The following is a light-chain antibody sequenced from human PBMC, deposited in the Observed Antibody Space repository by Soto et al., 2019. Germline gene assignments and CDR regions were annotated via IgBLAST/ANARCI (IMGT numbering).Light chain of an antibody. CDR3: QQYDDAPYT. V-gene: IGKV1-27*01. CDR1: QGIGNF. CDR2: AAS. J-gene: IGKJ2*01. Sequence: DIQMTQSPSSLSASVGDRVSLTCRASQGIGNFLAWYQQKPGKVHNLLIYAASALESGVPSRFSGSGSGTEFTLTITSLQPEDVATYYCQQYDDAPYTFGQGTKLEIK.